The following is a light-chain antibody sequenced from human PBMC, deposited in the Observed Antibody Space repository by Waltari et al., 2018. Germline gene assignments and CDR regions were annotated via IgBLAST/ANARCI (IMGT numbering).Light chain of an antibody. CDR1: QDITNY. CDR3: QQYDNLPIT. Sequence: DIQMTHSPSSLSASVEDSVTITCQASQDITNYLNWYQQKPGKAPKLLIFDASNLATGVPSRFGGSGSGTDFTFTISDLQPEDFATYYCQQYDNLPITFGQGTRLEIK. CDR2: DAS. V-gene: IGKV1-33*01. J-gene: IGKJ5*01.